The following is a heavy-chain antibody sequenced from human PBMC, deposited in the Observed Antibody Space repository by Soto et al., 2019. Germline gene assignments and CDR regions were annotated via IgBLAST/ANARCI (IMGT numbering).Heavy chain of an antibody. CDR1: GDSVSSTSAA. Sequence: SQTLSLTCGISGDSVSSTSAAWNWLRQSPSRGREWLGRTYYRSKWYNDYAVSVESRITINPDTSKNHFSLQLNFVTPEDTAVYFCARGEQYSGRIFDYWGQGTMVTVYS. J-gene: IGHJ4*02. CDR2: TYYRSKWYN. CDR3: ARGEQYSGRIFDY. V-gene: IGHV6-1*01. D-gene: IGHD1-26*01.